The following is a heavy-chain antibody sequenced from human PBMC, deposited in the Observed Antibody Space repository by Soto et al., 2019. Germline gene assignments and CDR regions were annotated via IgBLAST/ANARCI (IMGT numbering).Heavy chain of an antibody. V-gene: IGHV4-59*13. CDR2: IYYRGNT. D-gene: IGHD3-3*01. Sequence: QVPLQESGPGLVKPSETLSLTCTVSGDSMSPFYWNWIRQSPGKGLEWIGYIYYRGNTNYNPSLKRRVAKSVDTSKQQFYLKLSSVTAADTAVYYCARGVYDYWSGYYAGSGLDVWGQGTTVTVSS. CDR3: ARGVYDYWSGYYAGSGLDV. J-gene: IGHJ6*02. CDR1: GDSMSPFY.